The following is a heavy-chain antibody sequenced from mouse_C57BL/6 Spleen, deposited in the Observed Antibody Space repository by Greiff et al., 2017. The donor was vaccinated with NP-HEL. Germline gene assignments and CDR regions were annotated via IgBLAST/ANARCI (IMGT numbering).Heavy chain of an antibody. D-gene: IGHD3-2*02. Sequence: EVKLVESGGGLVKPGGSLKLSCAASGFTFSSYAMSWVRQTPEKRLEWVATISDGGSYTYYPDNVKGRFTISRDNAKNNLYLQMSHLKSEDTAMYYCARDLQAQAKAWFAYWGQGTLVTVSA. J-gene: IGHJ3*01. CDR2: ISDGGSYT. V-gene: IGHV5-4*01. CDR3: ARDLQAQAKAWFAY. CDR1: GFTFSSYA.